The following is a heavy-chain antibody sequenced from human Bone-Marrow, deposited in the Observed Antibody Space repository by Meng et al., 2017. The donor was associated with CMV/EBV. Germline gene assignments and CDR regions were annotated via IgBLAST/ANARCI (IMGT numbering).Heavy chain of an antibody. V-gene: IGHV1-2*02. CDR2: INPNSGGT. J-gene: IGHJ4*02. CDR1: GYTFTGYY. D-gene: IGHD6-6*01. CDR3: AREYSSSPGGFDD. Sequence: ASVKVSCKASGYTFTGYYMHWVRQAPGQGLEWMGWINPNSGGTNYAQKFQGRVTMTRDTSISTAYMELSRLRSDDTAVYYCAREYSSSPGGFDDWGQGTLVTVSS.